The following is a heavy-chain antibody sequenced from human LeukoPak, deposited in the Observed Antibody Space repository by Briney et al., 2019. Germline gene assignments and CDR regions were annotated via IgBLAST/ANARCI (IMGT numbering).Heavy chain of an antibody. CDR3: AGLVGRYSSGLYYYYFDY. CDR1: GFTFSRHW. Sequence: PGGSPRLSCAASGFTFSRHWMYWVRQAPGKGLEWIGEMYLSGTTHSNPSVKSRVTISIDKSKNQFFLNLSSVTAADTAVYYCAGLVGRYSSGLYYYYFDYWGQGTLVTVSS. CDR2: MYLSGTT. V-gene: IGHV4-4*02. D-gene: IGHD3-22*01. J-gene: IGHJ4*02.